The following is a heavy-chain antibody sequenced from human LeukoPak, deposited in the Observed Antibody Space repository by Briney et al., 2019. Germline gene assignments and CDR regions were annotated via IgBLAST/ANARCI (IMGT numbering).Heavy chain of an antibody. J-gene: IGHJ4*02. CDR3: ARGELTYSSGPFDY. CDR2: IYYSGST. CDR1: GGSISSYY. D-gene: IGHD6-25*01. V-gene: IGHV4-59*01. Sequence: SETLSLTCTVSGGSISSYYWSWIRQPPGKGLEWIGYIYYSGSTNYNPSLKSRVTISVDTSKNQFSLKLSSVTAADTAVYYCARGELTYSSGPFDYWGQGTLVTVSS.